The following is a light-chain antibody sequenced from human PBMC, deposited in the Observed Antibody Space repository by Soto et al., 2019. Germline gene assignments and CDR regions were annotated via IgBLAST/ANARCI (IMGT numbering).Light chain of an antibody. J-gene: IGKJ2*02. V-gene: IGKV3-11*01. CDR3: QQRGKWPST. Sequence: EILFTQSPGTLSLSPGETATLSCRASQSVDRYVAWYQQKVGQAPRILIYDAYTRDTGVGARFTGSGSATDFSLTITRLEPEDFEVYFCQQRGKWPSTFGPGTKVDIK. CDR1: QSVDRY. CDR2: DAY.